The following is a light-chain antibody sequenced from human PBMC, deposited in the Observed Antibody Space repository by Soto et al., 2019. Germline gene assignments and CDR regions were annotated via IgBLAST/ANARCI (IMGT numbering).Light chain of an antibody. Sequence: DIQMTQSPSTLSASAGDRVTITCRASQSISTWLAWYQQKPGKAPKMLIYKASSLESGVPSRFRGSGSGTEFTLTISSLQPDDFAIYYCQEYLSSSWTFGQGTKVDIK. J-gene: IGKJ1*01. CDR1: QSISTW. CDR2: KAS. V-gene: IGKV1-5*03. CDR3: QEYLSSSWT.